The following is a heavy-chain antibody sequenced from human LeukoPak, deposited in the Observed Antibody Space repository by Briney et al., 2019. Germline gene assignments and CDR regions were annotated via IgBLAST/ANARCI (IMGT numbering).Heavy chain of an antibody. V-gene: IGHV3-23*01. Sequence: GGSLRLSCAASGFTFSSYAMSWVRQAPGKGLEWVSVISSSGRSTHFADSVKGRFTISRDNSKNTVYLQMNSLRAEDTAVYYCANEGPNFDYWGQGTLVTVSS. J-gene: IGHJ4*02. D-gene: IGHD2-8*01. CDR2: ISSSGRST. CDR3: ANEGPNFDY. CDR1: GFTFSSYA.